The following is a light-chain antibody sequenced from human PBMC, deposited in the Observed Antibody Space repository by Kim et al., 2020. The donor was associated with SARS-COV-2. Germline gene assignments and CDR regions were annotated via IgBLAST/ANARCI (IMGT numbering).Light chain of an antibody. V-gene: IGLV3-21*04. CDR1: DIGTKR. CDR2: YDT. Sequence: ATGKTATITCGGDDIGTKRVHWYQQKPGQAPVLVIYYDTDRPSGIPERFSASNSGNTATLTVSRVEAGDEADYYCQVWDSGSDHWVFGGGTQLTVL. J-gene: IGLJ3*02. CDR3: QVWDSGSDHWV.